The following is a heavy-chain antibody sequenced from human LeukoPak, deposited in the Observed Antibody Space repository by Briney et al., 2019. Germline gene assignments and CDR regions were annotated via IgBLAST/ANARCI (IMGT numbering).Heavy chain of an antibody. CDR1: GFTVSTNY. CDR3: ARESGSYLQ. V-gene: IGHV3-53*01. Sequence: GGSLRLSCAASGFTVSTNYMTWVRQAPGKGLDWVSIINTGGYTYYIDSVKGRFTISRDKSKNTLYLQMTFLNVEDTAVYYCARESGSYLQWGQGTLVTVSS. CDR2: INTGGYT. D-gene: IGHD1-26*01. J-gene: IGHJ4*02.